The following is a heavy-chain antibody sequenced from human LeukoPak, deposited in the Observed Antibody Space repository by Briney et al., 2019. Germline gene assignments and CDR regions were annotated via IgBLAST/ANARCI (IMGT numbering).Heavy chain of an antibody. CDR3: ARDDWVVRGLLTLAFDY. CDR2: IYDSGST. D-gene: IGHD3-10*01. J-gene: IGHJ4*02. CDR1: GYSISNGYY. V-gene: IGHV4-38-2*02. Sequence: SETLSLTCTVSGYSISNGYYWGWIRQPPGKGLEWIGSIYDSGSTDYSPSLKSRVTISVDTSKNQFSLRLNSVTAADTAIYYCARDDWVVRGLLTLAFDYWGQGILVTVSA.